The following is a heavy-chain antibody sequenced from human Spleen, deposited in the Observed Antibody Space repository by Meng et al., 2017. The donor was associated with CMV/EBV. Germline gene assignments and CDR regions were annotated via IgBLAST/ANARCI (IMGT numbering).Heavy chain of an antibody. D-gene: IGHD1-14*01. J-gene: IGHJ6*02. V-gene: IGHV3-48*03. CDR3: ARDSKKPYCYYGMDV. CDR2: ISSSGSTI. Sequence: GGSLRLSCAASGFTFSSYEMNWVRQAPGKGLEWVSYISSSGSTIYYADSVKGRFTISRDNAKNSLYLQMNSLRAEDTAVYYCARDSKKPYCYYGMDVWGQGTTVTVSS. CDR1: GFTFSSYE.